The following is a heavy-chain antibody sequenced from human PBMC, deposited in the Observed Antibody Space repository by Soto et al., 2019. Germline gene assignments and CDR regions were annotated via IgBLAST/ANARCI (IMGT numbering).Heavy chain of an antibody. CDR2: ISGSGGST. CDR1: GFTFSSYA. D-gene: IGHD2-2*01. CDR3: AKEGSVVGYRSSTSCYSSSYGMDV. Sequence: GGSLRLSCAASGFTFSSYAMSWVRQAPGKGLEWVSAISGSGGSTYYADSVKGRFTISRDNSKNTLYLQMNSLRAEDTAVYYCAKEGSVVGYRSSTSCYSSSYGMDVWGQGTTVTVSS. V-gene: IGHV3-23*01. J-gene: IGHJ6*02.